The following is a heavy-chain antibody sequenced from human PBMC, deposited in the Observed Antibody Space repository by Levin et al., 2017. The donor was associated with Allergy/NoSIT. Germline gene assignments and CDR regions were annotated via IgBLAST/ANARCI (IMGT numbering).Heavy chain of an antibody. CDR3: AKAGYCTNGVCVSFFDY. Sequence: GESLKISCVASGFTFSNYVMSWVRQAPGKGPEWVSGINVSGDNTYHADSVKGRFTISRDNSKNTLYLQMNSVRADDTAVYYCAKAGYCTNGVCVSFFDYWGQGTLVTVSS. V-gene: IGHV3-23*01. J-gene: IGHJ4*02. D-gene: IGHD2-8*01. CDR1: GFTFSNYV. CDR2: INVSGDNT.